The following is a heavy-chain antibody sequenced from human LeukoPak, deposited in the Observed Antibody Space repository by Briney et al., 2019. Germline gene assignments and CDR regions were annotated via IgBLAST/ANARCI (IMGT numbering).Heavy chain of an antibody. Sequence: GGSLRLSCAASGFTFSGYWMHWVRQAPGKGLVWVSRINSDGSSTSYADSVKGRITISRDNAKNTLYLQMNSLRAEDTAVYYCARDGHSYRNGFDIWGQGTMVTVSS. J-gene: IGHJ3*02. CDR3: ARDGHSYRNGFDI. D-gene: IGHD1-14*01. V-gene: IGHV3-74*01. CDR2: INSDGSST. CDR1: GFTFSGYW.